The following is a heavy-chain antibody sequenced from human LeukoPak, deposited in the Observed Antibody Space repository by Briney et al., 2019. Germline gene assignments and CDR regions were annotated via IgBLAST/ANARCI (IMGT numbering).Heavy chain of an antibody. CDR1: GDSVSRNITT. D-gene: IGHD1/OR15-1a*01. V-gene: IGHV6-1*01. CDR2: TFYRSKWYN. Sequence: PSETLSLTCAISGDSVSRNITTWNWIRQSPSRGLEWLGRTFYRSKWYNEYAVSVKSRITINADTSKNQVSLQLKSVTPEDTAVYYCARQNIDVTIMDVWGQGTTVTVSS. CDR3: ARQNIDVTIMDV. J-gene: IGHJ6*02.